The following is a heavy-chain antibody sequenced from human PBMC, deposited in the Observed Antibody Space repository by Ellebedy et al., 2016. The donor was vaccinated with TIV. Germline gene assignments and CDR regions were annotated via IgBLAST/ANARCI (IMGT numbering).Heavy chain of an antibody. Sequence: GGSLRLXXAASGFTFSSYRKSWVSQAPGKGLEWVANIKQDGSEKYYVDSVKGRFTISRDNAKNSLYLQMNSLRAEDTAVYYCAKYYDSSRDAFYSWGQGTMVTVSS. CDR2: IKQDGSEK. CDR3: AKYYDSSRDAFYS. CDR1: GFTFSSYR. J-gene: IGHJ3*02. V-gene: IGHV3-7*01. D-gene: IGHD3-22*01.